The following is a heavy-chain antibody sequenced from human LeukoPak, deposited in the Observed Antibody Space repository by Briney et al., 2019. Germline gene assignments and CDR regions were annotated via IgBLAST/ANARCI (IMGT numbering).Heavy chain of an antibody. CDR2: INHSGST. J-gene: IGHJ4*02. D-gene: IGHD3-22*01. CDR1: GGSFSGYY. V-gene: IGHV4-34*01. Sequence: SETLSLTCAVYGGSFSGYYWSWIRQPPGKGLEWIGEINHSGSTNYNPSLKSRVSISVDTSKNQFSLKLSSVTAADTAVYYCARGPRSVRPVRFDYWGQGTLVTVSS. CDR3: ARGPRSVRPVRFDY.